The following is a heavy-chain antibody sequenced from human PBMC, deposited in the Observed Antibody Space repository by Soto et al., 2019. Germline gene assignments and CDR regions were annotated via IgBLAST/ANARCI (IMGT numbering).Heavy chain of an antibody. V-gene: IGHV1-69*13. Sequence: SVKVSCKASGGTFSTNTISWVRQAPAQGLEWMGGIMPIFGSANYAQKFQGRVTITADEYTRTVYMELSRLRSEDTAVYYCARQFDSDTSGYYYAYWGQGTLVTVSS. CDR2: IMPIFGSA. CDR3: ARQFDSDTSGYYYAY. J-gene: IGHJ4*02. CDR1: GGTFSTNT. D-gene: IGHD3-22*01.